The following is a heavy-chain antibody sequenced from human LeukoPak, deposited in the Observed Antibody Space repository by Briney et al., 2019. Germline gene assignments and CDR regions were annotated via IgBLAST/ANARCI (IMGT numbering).Heavy chain of an antibody. V-gene: IGHV3-21*01. CDR3: ARDPTFCDGDCSAGWYFDL. J-gene: IGHJ2*01. D-gene: IGHD2-21*02. Sequence: GGSLRLSCAASGFTVSSNYMSWVRQAPGKGLDWVSSISSGGDYIYYAGSLKGRFTISRDNAKNSLFLQMNSLRAEDTAVYYCARDPTFCDGDCSAGWYFDLWGRGTLVTVSS. CDR2: ISSGGDYI. CDR1: GFTVSSNY.